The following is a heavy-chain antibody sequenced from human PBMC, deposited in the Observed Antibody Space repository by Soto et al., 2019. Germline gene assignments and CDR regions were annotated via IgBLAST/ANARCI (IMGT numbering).Heavy chain of an antibody. CDR1: GGSITSSFY. CDR3: RSSSRYSTDV. D-gene: IGHD6-13*01. J-gene: IGHJ6*02. V-gene: IGHV4-39*01. Sequence: QLQLQESGPGLVKPSETLSLSCTVSGGSITSSFYWGWIRQPPGTGLEWIGSIYGTGNTYYNPSLKGRATISADSSKNQFSLNLISVTAADTAVYYCRSSSRYSTDVWGQGATVTVSS. CDR2: IYGTGNT.